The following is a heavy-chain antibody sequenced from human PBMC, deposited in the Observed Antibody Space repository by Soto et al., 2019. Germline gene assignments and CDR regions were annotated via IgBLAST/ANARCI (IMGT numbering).Heavy chain of an antibody. J-gene: IGHJ5*02. CDR3: ARVPWDILTGYYPKSKLGFDP. CDR1: GHTFTGYY. D-gene: IGHD3-9*01. CDR2: INPNSGGT. Sequence: ASVKVSCKASGHTFTGYYMHWVRQAPGQGLEWMGWINPNSGGTNYAQKFQGRVTMTRDTSISTAYMELSRLRSDDTAVYYCARVPWDILTGYYPKSKLGFDPWGQGTLVTVSS. V-gene: IGHV1-2*02.